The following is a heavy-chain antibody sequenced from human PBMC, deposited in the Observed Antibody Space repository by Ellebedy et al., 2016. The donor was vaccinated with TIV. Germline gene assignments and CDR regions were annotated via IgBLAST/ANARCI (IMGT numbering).Heavy chain of an antibody. V-gene: IGHV4-59*01. CDR1: GGSISSYY. D-gene: IGHD4-17*01. CDR3: ARSATVTTARVDAKLHASWFGP. CDR2: IYYSGST. Sequence: SETLSLTCTVSGGSISSYYWSWIRQPPGKGLEWIGYIYYSGSTNYNPSLKSRVTISVDTSQNQFSLKLSSVTAADTAVYYCARSATVTTARVDAKLHASWFGPWGQGTLVTVSS. J-gene: IGHJ5*02.